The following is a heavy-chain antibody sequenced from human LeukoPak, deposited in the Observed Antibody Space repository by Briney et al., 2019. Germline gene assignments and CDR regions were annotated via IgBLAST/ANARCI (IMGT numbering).Heavy chain of an antibody. V-gene: IGHV5-51*01. Sequence: GESLKISCKGSGYSFTSYWIGWVRQMPGKGLEWMGIIYPGDSDTRYSPSFQGQVIISADKSISTAYLQWSSLKASDTAMYYCARHAHIGHYGDYGFRYYGMDVWGQGTTVTVSS. CDR1: GYSFTSYW. D-gene: IGHD4-17*01. J-gene: IGHJ6*02. CDR2: IYPGDSDT. CDR3: ARHAHIGHYGDYGFRYYGMDV.